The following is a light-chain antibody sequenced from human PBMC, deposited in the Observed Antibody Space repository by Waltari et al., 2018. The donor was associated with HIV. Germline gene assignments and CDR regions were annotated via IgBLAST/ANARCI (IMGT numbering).Light chain of an antibody. CDR1: SSNIGAAYD. V-gene: IGLV1-40*01. CDR2: GNN. CDR3: QSYDSGLSGVV. Sequence: QSVLTQPPSVFGAPGQRVTISCTWSSSNIGAAYDVQWYQQVPGTAPKLLIYGNNNRPSGVPDRFSGSKSGTSASLAITGLQAEDEADYYCQSYDSGLSGVVFGGGTRLTVL. J-gene: IGLJ2*01.